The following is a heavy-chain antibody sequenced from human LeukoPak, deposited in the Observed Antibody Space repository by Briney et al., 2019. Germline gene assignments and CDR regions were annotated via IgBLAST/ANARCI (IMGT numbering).Heavy chain of an antibody. V-gene: IGHV4-59*01. D-gene: IGHD6-13*01. CDR1: GGSISSYC. J-gene: IGHJ4*02. Sequence: SETLSLTCTVSGGSISSYCWSWIRQPPGKGLEWIGYIYYSGSTNYNPSLKSRVTISVDTSKNQFSLKLSSVTAADTAVYYCAREGIAAAGITYWGRGTLVTVSS. CDR2: IYYSGST. CDR3: AREGIAAAGITY.